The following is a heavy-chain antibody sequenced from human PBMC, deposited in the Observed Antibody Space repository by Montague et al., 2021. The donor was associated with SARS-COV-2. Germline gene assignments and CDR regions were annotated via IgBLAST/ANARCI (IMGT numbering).Heavy chain of an antibody. Sequence: CAISEDSVSGNRPAWKWLRQAPSGGLEWVGRTYYRSKWYTDYAPSVKTRITITPDTSNNQFSLHLNSVTPGDTAVYYCAREGTVPGPRGIYFDDWGQGTLVTVSS. D-gene: IGHD1-1*01. CDR3: AREGTVPGPRGIYFDD. J-gene: IGHJ4*02. V-gene: IGHV6-1*01. CDR2: TYYRSKWYT. CDR1: EDSVSGNRPA.